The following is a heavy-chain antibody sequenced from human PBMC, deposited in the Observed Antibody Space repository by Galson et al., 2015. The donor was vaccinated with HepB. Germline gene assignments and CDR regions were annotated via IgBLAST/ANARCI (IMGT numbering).Heavy chain of an antibody. D-gene: IGHD4-17*01. CDR2: ISWDGGST. Sequence: SLRLSCAASGFTFDDYTMHWVRQAPGKGLEWVSLISWDGGSTYYADSVKGRFTISRDNSKNSLYLQMNSLRTEDTALYYCAKEGTVTSPYFDYWGQGTLVTVSS. J-gene: IGHJ4*02. V-gene: IGHV3-43*01. CDR3: AKEGTVTSPYFDY. CDR1: GFTFDDYT.